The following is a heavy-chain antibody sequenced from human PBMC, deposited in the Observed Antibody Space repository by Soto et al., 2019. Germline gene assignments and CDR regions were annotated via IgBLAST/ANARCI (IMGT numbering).Heavy chain of an antibody. V-gene: IGHV3-30-3*01. D-gene: IGHD6-13*01. CDR2: ISYDGSNK. CDR1: GFTFSSYA. J-gene: IGHJ4*02. CDR3: AKEQLVWPDY. Sequence: QVQLVESGGGVVQPGRSLRLSCAASGFTFSSYAMHWVRQAPGKGLEWVAVISYDGSNKYYADSVKGRFTISRDNSKNTLYLQMNSLRAEDTAVYYCAKEQLVWPDYWGQGTLVTVSS.